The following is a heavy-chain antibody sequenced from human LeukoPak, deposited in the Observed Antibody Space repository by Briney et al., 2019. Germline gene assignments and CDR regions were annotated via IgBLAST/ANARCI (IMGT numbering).Heavy chain of an antibody. Sequence: SETLSLTCTVSGFSISSTSYYWGWIRQSPGKGLEWIGSIYYSGSTYYNPSLKSRATISVDTSKNQFSLKLSSVTAADTAVYYCARESSSWDGYYFDYWGQGTLVTVSS. D-gene: IGHD6-13*01. J-gene: IGHJ4*02. V-gene: IGHV4-39*07. CDR2: IYYSGST. CDR1: GFSISSTSYY. CDR3: ARESSSWDGYYFDY.